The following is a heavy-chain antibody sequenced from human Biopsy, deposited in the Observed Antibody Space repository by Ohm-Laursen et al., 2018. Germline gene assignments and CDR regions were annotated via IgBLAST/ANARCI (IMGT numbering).Heavy chain of an antibody. V-gene: IGHV4-4*07. J-gene: IGHJ3*01. Sequence: DTLSLTCNVSGGDINNYYWSWIRQPAGKGLEWIGRIYPGGSTNYNPSLKSRVTMSVDASKKQLSLRLRSVTAADTAMYYCASVVLGPTNDAFDLWGQGTMVGVSS. D-gene: IGHD3-22*01. CDR1: GGDINNYY. CDR3: ASVVLGPTNDAFDL. CDR2: IYPGGST.